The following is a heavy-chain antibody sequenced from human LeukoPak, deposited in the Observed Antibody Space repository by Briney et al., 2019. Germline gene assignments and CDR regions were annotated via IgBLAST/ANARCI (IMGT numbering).Heavy chain of an antibody. Sequence: ASVKVSCKASGYTFTSCGISWVRQAPGQGLEWMGWISAYNGNTNYAQKLQGRVTMTTDTSTSTAYMELRSLRPDDTAVYYCARSWATVVTHWFDPWGQGTLVTVSS. CDR2: ISAYNGNT. V-gene: IGHV1-18*01. CDR3: ARSWATVVTHWFDP. D-gene: IGHD4-23*01. J-gene: IGHJ5*02. CDR1: GYTFTSCG.